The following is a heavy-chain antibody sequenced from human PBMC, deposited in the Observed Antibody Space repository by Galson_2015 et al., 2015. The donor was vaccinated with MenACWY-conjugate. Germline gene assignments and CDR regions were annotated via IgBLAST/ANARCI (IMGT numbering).Heavy chain of an antibody. V-gene: IGHV5-51*01. CDR1: TYW. CDR2: ISPGDSET. Sequence: TYWIGWVRQLPGNGLEWLGLISPGDSETRYSPAFQGQVTISADKSISTAYVQWDSLQASDTAMYYCARHPPGGRGMDVWGQGTLVTVSS. CDR3: ARHPPGGRGMDV. J-gene: IGHJ4*02. D-gene: IGHD6-13*01.